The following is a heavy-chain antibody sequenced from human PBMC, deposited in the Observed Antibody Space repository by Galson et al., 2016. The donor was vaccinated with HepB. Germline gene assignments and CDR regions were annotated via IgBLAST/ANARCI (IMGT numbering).Heavy chain of an antibody. CDR2: INVDGRRT. J-gene: IGHJ6*02. CDR1: GFTFSGYW. Sequence: SLRLSCAASGFTFSGYWMHWVRQAPGQGLVWVSHINVDGRRTTYADSVQGRFTISRDNAKNTLYLQMNSLRAEDTAVYYCARVKRYGDSPYYYYALDVWGQGTTVTVSS. V-gene: IGHV3-74*01. CDR3: ARVKRYGDSPYYYYALDV. D-gene: IGHD4-17*01.